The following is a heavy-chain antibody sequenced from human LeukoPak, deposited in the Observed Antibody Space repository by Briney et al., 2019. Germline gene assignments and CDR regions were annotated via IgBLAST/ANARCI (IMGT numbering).Heavy chain of an antibody. V-gene: IGHV4-4*07. J-gene: IGHJ6*03. Sequence: SETLSLTCTVSGGPMYSFYWSWIRQSAEKGLEWIGRLYPGVSSDYNPSLKSRVTMSVDTSKEQFALKLRAVTAADTAVYYCARLKFYDSTGYSPGHYMDVWGKGTTVIVSS. CDR3: ARLKFYDSTGYSPGHYMDV. CDR2: LYPGVSS. CDR1: GGPMYSFY. D-gene: IGHD3-22*01.